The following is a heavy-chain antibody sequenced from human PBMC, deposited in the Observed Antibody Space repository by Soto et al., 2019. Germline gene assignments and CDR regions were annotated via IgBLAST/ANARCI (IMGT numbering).Heavy chain of an antibody. D-gene: IGHD3-3*01. Sequence: PSETLSLTCTVSGGSISSGDYSWSWVRQSPGKGLEWIGHINNSGITYYNPSLKSRVVISIDTSRNQFSLRLNSLTAADRAVYFCARGVTVFGLVSRLWFDPWGQGTVVTVSS. CDR2: INNSGIT. J-gene: IGHJ5*02. CDR1: GGSISSGDYS. V-gene: IGHV4-30-4*01. CDR3: ARGVTVFGLVSRLWFDP.